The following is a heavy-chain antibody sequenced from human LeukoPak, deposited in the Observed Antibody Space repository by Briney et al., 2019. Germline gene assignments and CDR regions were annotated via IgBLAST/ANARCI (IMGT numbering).Heavy chain of an antibody. CDR3: AKGGYSSSWYAIDY. CDR2: ISYDGSNK. CDR1: GFTFSSYG. V-gene: IGHV3-30*18. D-gene: IGHD6-13*01. Sequence: GSLRLSCAASGFTFSSYGMHWVRQAPGKGLEWVAVISYDGSNKYYADSVKGRFTISRDNSKNTLYLQMNSLRAEDTAVYYCAKGGYSSSWYAIDYWGQGTLVTVSS. J-gene: IGHJ4*02.